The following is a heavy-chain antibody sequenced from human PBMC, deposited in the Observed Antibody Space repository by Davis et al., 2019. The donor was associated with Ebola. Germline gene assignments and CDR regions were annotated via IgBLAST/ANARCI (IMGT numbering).Heavy chain of an antibody. V-gene: IGHV1-2*02. CDR2: INTESGHT. CDR1: GYTFFGYY. CDR3: ARGSPVTVTGFYYFEY. D-gene: IGHD4-17*01. J-gene: IGHJ4*02. Sequence: ASVKVSCKASGYTFFGYYIHWVRQAPGQGLEWMGCINTESGHTIYAQNFQGRVNLTRDTSISTAYMELSRLRSDDTALYYCARGSPVTVTGFYYFEYWGQGTLVTVSS.